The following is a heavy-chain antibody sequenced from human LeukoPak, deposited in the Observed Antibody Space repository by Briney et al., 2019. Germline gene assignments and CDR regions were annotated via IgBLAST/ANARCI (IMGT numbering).Heavy chain of an antibody. CDR3: AREHYIVVVPAAERNYYYGMDV. V-gene: IGHV3-30-3*01. D-gene: IGHD2-2*01. J-gene: IGHJ6*02. CDR1: GFTFSSYA. Sequence: GGSLRLSCAASGFTFSSYAMDWVRKAPGKGLEWVAFIPYVGSKNNYADSVKGRFTISRDNSKNTLYLQMNSLRAEDTAVYYCAREHYIVVVPAAERNYYYGMDVWGQGTTVTVSS. CDR2: IPYVGSKN.